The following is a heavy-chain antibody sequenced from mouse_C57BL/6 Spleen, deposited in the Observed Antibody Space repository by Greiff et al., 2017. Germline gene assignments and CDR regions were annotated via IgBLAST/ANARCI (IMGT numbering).Heavy chain of an antibody. CDR3: ARGDCFAY. CDR2: IYPRSGNT. CDR1: GYTFTSYG. J-gene: IGHJ3*01. V-gene: IGHV1-81*01. Sequence: VKLMQSGAELARPGASVKLSCKASGYTFTSYGISWVKQRTGQGLEWIGEIYPRSGNTYYNEKFKGKATLTADKSSSTAYMELRSLTSEDSAVYFCARGDCFAYWGQGTLVTVSA.